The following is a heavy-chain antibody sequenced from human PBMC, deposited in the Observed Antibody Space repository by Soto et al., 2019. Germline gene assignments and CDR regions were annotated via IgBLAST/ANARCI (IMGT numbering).Heavy chain of an antibody. Sequence: ASVKVSCKASGYTFTSYYMHWVRQAPGQGLEWMGRMNPNSGSTSYAQKFQGRVTMTRDTSTSTAYMELRSLRSDDTAVYYCARGTYYYDSSGYFSFDIWGQGTMVTVSS. CDR3: ARGTYYYDSSGYFSFDI. V-gene: IGHV1-46*01. D-gene: IGHD3-22*01. J-gene: IGHJ3*02. CDR1: GYTFTSYY. CDR2: MNPNSGST.